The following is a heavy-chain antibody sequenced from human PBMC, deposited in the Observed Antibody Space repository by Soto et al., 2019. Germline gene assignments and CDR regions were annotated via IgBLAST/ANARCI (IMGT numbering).Heavy chain of an antibody. Sequence: SETLSLTCTVSGGSISSGDYYWSWIRQPPGKGLEWIGYIYYSGSTYYNPSLKSRVTISVDTSKNQFSLKLSSVTAADTAVYYCARTYYDFWSGRPTDYWGQGTLVTAPQ. D-gene: IGHD3-3*01. CDR1: GGSISSGDYY. V-gene: IGHV4-30-4*01. CDR3: ARTYYDFWSGRPTDY. CDR2: IYYSGST. J-gene: IGHJ4*02.